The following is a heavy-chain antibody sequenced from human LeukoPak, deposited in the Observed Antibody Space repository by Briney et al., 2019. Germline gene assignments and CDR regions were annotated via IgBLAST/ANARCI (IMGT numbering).Heavy chain of an antibody. CDR1: GFVFSSYG. CDR2: ISSDGSNK. Sequence: PGGSLRLSCAASGFVFSSYGMHWVRQAPGKGLEWVAVISSDGSNKYYADSVKGRFTISRDNSKNTLDLRMNSLRTEDTAVYYCAKDLDRFSGSTYDVYWGPGTLVTVSS. J-gene: IGHJ4*02. D-gene: IGHD5-12*01. CDR3: AKDLDRFSGSTYDVY. V-gene: IGHV3-30*18.